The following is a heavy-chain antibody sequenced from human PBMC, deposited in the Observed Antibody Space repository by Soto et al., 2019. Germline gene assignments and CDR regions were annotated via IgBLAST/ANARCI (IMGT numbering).Heavy chain of an antibody. CDR3: ARGYSSSGDAFDI. CDR2: IYSGGST. CDR1: GFTVSSNY. J-gene: IGHJ3*02. Sequence: PGGSLRLSCAASGFTVSSNYMSWVRQAPGKGLEWVSVIYSGGSTYYADSVKGRFTISRDNSKNTLYLQMNSLRAEDTAVYYCARGYSSSGDAFDIWGQGTMVTVSS. D-gene: IGHD6-6*01. V-gene: IGHV3-53*01.